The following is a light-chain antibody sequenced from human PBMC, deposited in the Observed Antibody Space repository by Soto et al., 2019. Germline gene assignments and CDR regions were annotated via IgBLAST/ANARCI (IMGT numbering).Light chain of an antibody. CDR2: AST. CDR3: PAYDTGPTGHGL. J-gene: IGLJ2*01. CDR1: SSNIGAGFD. V-gene: IGLV1-40*01. Sequence: QLVLTQPPSVSGAPGQRVTISCSGNSSNIGAGFDVHWYQQLPGAAPKLLIYASTNRPSGVPDRFSGSKSDTSASLAITGVQVDGEADYYCPAYDTGPTGHGLFGGGTKVTVL.